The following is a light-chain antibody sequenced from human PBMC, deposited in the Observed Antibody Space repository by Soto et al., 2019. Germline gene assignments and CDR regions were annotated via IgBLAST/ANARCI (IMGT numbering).Light chain of an antibody. CDR3: NSYTTSSPYVV. Sequence: QSVLTQPASVSGSPGQSTTISCTGTSSDVGDYNYVSWYQQHPGKAPKLMIYEVTNRPSGVSDRFSGSKSGNTASLTISGLQAEDEADYYCNSYTTSSPYVVFGGGTKLTVL. CDR2: EVT. CDR1: SSDVGDYNY. J-gene: IGLJ2*01. V-gene: IGLV2-14*01.